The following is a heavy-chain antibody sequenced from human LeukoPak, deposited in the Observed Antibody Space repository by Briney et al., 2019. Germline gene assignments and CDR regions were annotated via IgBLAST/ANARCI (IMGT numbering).Heavy chain of an antibody. CDR3: ARVGGYYDFWSGYLEDY. J-gene: IGHJ4*02. D-gene: IGHD3-3*01. CDR2: INHSGST. CDR1: GGSFSGYY. V-gene: IGHV4-34*01. Sequence: PSETLSLTCAVYGGSFSGYYWSWIRQPPGKGLEWIGEINHSGSTNYNPSLKSRVTISVDTSKNQFSLKLSSVTAADTAVYYCARVGGYYDFWSGYLEDYWGQGTLVTVSS.